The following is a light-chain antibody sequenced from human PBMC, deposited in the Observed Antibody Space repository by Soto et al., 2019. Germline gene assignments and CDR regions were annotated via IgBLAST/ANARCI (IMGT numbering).Light chain of an antibody. J-gene: IGKJ4*01. CDR1: KSISNH. Sequence: IQMTQSQSSLSAPVEDKAIITSRQSKSISNHLNWYQQKPGKAPKLLIYTASTLESGVPSRFSGSGSGTEFTLTISCLQPDDFATYYCQHYNSYSEFSFGGGTKVDIK. V-gene: IGKV1-5*03. CDR2: TAS. CDR3: QHYNSYSEFS.